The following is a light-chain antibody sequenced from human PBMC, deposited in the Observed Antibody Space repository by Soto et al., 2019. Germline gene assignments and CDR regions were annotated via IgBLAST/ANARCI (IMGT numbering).Light chain of an antibody. Sequence: QSVLTQPASVSGSPGQSITISCTGTSSDIGGYNYVSWIQQHPGKAPKLLIYEVTNRPSGVSDRFSGSKSGNTASLTISGLQVEDEGDYYCSSYTSTTTLEVIFGGGTKLTVL. CDR1: SSDIGGYNY. CDR3: SSYTSTTTLEVI. J-gene: IGLJ2*01. V-gene: IGLV2-14*01. CDR2: EVT.